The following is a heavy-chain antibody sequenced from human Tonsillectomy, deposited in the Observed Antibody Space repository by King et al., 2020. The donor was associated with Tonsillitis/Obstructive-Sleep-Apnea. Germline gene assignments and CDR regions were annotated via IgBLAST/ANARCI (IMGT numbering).Heavy chain of an antibody. CDR3: TRGGCSSTSCYSFGWFDP. D-gene: IGHD2-2*01. J-gene: IGHJ5*02. V-gene: IGHV3-49*05. Sequence: QLVQSGGGLVKPGRSLRLSCTASGFTFGDYAMSWFRQAPGKGLEWVGFIRSKAYGGTTEYAASVKGRFTISRDDSKRIAYLQMNSLKTEDTAVYYCTRGGCSSTSCYSFGWFDPWGQGTLVTVSS. CDR1: GFTFGDYA. CDR2: IRSKAYGGTT.